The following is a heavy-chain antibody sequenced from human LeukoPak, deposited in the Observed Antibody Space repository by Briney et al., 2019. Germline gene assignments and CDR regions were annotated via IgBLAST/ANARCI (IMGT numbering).Heavy chain of an antibody. CDR2: ISYDGSYK. J-gene: IGHJ4*02. D-gene: IGHD3-10*01. V-gene: IGHV3-30*01. Sequence: GRSLRLSCAASGFTFSSYAMHRVRQAPGKGLEWLAVISYDGSYKYYVDSVKGRFTISRDNSKNTLYLQMNSLRVEDTAVYYCARDSTYYYASGSSGPHYFDSWGQGTLVTVSS. CDR1: GFTFSSYA. CDR3: ARDSTYYYASGSSGPHYFDS.